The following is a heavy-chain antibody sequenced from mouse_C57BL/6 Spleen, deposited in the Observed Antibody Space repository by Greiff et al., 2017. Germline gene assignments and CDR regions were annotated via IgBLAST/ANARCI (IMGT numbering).Heavy chain of an antibody. Sequence: EVKLQQSGAELVKPGASVKLSCTASGFNIKDYYMHWVKQRTEQGLEWIGRIDPEDGETKYGPKFQGKATITADTSSNSAYLQLSSLTSEDAAVDYCASTGNPFAYWGQGTLVTVSA. CDR3: ASTGNPFAY. D-gene: IGHD2-1*01. V-gene: IGHV14-2*01. J-gene: IGHJ3*01. CDR1: GFNIKDYY. CDR2: IDPEDGET.